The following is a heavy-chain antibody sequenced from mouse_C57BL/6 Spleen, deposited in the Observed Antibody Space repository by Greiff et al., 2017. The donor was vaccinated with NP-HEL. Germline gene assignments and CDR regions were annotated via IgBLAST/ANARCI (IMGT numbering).Heavy chain of an antibody. CDR3: ATKSLVDY. CDR1: GFTFSDYG. V-gene: IGHV5-17*01. CDR2: ISSGSSTI. Sequence: EVKLVESGGGLVKPGGSLKLSCAASGFTFSDYGMHWVRQAPEKGLEWVAYISSGSSTIYYADTVKGRFTIARDNARNTLFLQMTSLRSEDTAMYYCATKSLVDYWGQGTSVTVSS. J-gene: IGHJ4*01.